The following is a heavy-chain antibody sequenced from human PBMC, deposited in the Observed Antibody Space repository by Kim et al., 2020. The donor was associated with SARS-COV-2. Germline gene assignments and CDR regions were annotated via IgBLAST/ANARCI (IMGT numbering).Heavy chain of an antibody. V-gene: IGHV1-3*01. CDR2: NT. CDR3: ARGEPTMVLRY. J-gene: IGHJ4*02. D-gene: IGHD3-10*01. Sequence: NTQYSQNFQGRVTFTRDTSASTAYMEVSNLGSEDTAVYYCARGEPTMVLRYWGQGTLVTVSS.